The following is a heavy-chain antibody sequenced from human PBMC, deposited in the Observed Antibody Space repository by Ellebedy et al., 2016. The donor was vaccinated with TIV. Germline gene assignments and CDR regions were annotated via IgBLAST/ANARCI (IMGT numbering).Heavy chain of an antibody. CDR2: ISYDANNK. V-gene: IGHV3-30*03. Sequence: PGGSLRLSCAASGFTFSSYDMHWVRQAPGKGLEWVALISYDANNKYYADSVKGRFTISRDNSKNTLYLQMNTLRPEDTAVYYCVRWGEFWGQGTLVTVSS. CDR3: VRWGEF. J-gene: IGHJ4*02. CDR1: GFTFSSYD. D-gene: IGHD3-16*01.